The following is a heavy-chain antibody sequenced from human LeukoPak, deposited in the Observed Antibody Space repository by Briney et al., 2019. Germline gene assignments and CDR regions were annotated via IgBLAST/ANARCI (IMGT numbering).Heavy chain of an antibody. CDR3: ARDRAGFYGDYVHYFDY. V-gene: IGHV1-18*01. J-gene: IGHJ4*02. CDR1: GYTSTSYG. D-gene: IGHD4-17*01. CDR2: ISAYNGNT. Sequence: GASVKVSCKASGYTSTSYGISWVRQAPGQGLEWMGWISAYNGNTNYAQKLQGRVTMTTDTSTSTAYMELRSLRSDDTAVYYCARDRAGFYGDYVHYFDYWGQGTLVTVSS.